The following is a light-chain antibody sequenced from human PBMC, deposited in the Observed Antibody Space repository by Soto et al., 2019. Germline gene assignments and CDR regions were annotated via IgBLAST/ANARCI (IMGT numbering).Light chain of an antibody. CDR1: QDISNY. Sequence: DIQMTQSPSSLSASVGDRVTITCQASQDISNYLNWYQQKPGKAPKLLIYDASNLETGVPSRFSGSGSGTDFTFTIRSLQPEDIATYYWQQYDNLPWTCGQGTKVEIK. CDR3: QQYDNLPWT. V-gene: IGKV1-33*01. J-gene: IGKJ1*01. CDR2: DAS.